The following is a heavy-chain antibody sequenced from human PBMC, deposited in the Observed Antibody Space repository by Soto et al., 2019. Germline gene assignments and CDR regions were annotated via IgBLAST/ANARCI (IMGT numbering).Heavy chain of an antibody. CDR3: AREIVGATQGGWFDP. CDR1: GGTFSSYA. Sequence: QVQLVQSGAEVKKPGSSVKVSCKASGGTFSSYAISWVRQAPGQGLEWMGGIPPSFGTANYAQKSQGRVTITADESTSTAYMELSSLRSEDTAVYYCAREIVGATQGGWFDPWGQGTLVTVSS. J-gene: IGHJ5*02. V-gene: IGHV1-69*01. CDR2: IPPSFGTA. D-gene: IGHD1-26*01.